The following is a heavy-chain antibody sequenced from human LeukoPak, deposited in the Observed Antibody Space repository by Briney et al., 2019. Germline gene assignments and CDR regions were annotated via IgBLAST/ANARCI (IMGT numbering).Heavy chain of an antibody. CDR1: GFTFTTYW. Sequence: PGGSLRLSCAASGFTFTTYWMHWVRQAPGKGLVWVSHINSDGSITSYADSVKGRFSISRDDSKNTLFLDMSNLRVEDTALYYCARDLSAAFDFWGQGVLVTVSS. CDR2: INSDGSIT. D-gene: IGHD6-19*01. V-gene: IGHV3-74*01. J-gene: IGHJ4*02. CDR3: ARDLSAAFDF.